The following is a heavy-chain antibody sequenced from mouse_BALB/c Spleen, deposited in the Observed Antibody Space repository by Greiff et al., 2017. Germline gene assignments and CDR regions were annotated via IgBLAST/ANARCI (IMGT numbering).Heavy chain of an antibody. CDR3: ARYGYYYGSSGFDY. CDR2: IDPANGNT. D-gene: IGHD1-1*01. V-gene: IGHV14-3*02. Sequence: EVQLVESGAELVKPGASVKLSCTASGFNIKDTYMHWVKQRPEQGLEWIGRIDPANGNTKYDPKFQGKATITADTSSNTAYLQLSSLTSEDTAVYYCARYGYYYGSSGFDYWGQGTTLTVSS. J-gene: IGHJ2*01. CDR1: GFNIKDTY.